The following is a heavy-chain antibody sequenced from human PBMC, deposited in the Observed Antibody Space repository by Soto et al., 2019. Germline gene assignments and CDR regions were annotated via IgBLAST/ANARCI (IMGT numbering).Heavy chain of an antibody. CDR1: GYTFATYG. CDR3: TRGKSIAVPEGP. D-gene: IGHD6-19*01. V-gene: IGHV1-18*01. Sequence: QVQLVQSGGEVKKPGASMKVSCKASGYTFATYGVSWVRQAPGRGLEWVGWVSANNGATSSAQNFQDRLIMTTDTSTSTPYMELRSLRSDDKAIYYCTRGKSIAVPEGPWGQGTLVTVSS. CDR2: VSANNGAT. J-gene: IGHJ5*02.